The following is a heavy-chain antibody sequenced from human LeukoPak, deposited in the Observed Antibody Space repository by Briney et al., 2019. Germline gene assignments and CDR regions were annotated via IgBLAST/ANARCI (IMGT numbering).Heavy chain of an antibody. D-gene: IGHD2-15*01. CDR2: INHSGST. V-gene: IGHV4-34*01. CDR3: AREGGYCSGGSCRVFDY. Sequence: PSETLSLTCAVYGGSFSGYYWSWIRQPPGKGLEWIGEINHSGSTNYNPSLKSRVTISVDTSKNQFSLKLSSVTAADTAVYYCAREGGYCSGGSCRVFDYWGQGTLVTVSS. J-gene: IGHJ4*02. CDR1: GGSFSGYY.